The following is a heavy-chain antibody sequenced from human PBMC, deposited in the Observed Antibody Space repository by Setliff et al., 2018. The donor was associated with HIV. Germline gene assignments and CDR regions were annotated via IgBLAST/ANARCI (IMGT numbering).Heavy chain of an antibody. CDR3: ARQDSYSYGYNYFDY. Sequence: ASVKVSCKASGYTFTRNAMHWVRQAPGQRLEWMGWINTVNGNTKYSQKFQGRVTITRDTSASTVYMELSSLRSGDTAVYYCARQDSYSYGYNYFDYWGRGTLVTSPQ. CDR1: GYTFTRNA. V-gene: IGHV1-3*04. D-gene: IGHD5-18*01. J-gene: IGHJ4*01. CDR2: INTVNGNT.